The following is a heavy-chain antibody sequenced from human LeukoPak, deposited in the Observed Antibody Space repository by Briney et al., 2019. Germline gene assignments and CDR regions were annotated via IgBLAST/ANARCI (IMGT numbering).Heavy chain of an antibody. CDR1: GYTFTIYP. Sequence: ASVKVSYKASGYTFTIYPMHWVRQAPGQRLEWMGWINVGNGNTKYSQKFQGRVTITGDTSASTAYMELSSLRSEDTAVYYCARERTWEPINYWGQGTLVTVSS. V-gene: IGHV1-3*01. CDR3: ARERTWEPINY. D-gene: IGHD1-26*01. CDR2: INVGNGNT. J-gene: IGHJ4*02.